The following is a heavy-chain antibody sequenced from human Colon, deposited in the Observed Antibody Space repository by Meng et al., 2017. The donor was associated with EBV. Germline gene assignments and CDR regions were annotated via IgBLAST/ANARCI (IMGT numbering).Heavy chain of an antibody. V-gene: IGHV4-39*07. J-gene: IGHJ4*02. CDR3: ARDGNKDGDSDY. Sequence: PEELGHGLAKPSETLSHVGTVPGGPLTFSDFLWGWFRPPPGKGLDWIGKIDVTWSPSYNPSLKSRVTISLDTSKNQFSLKLSAVTAADTAVYFCARDGNKDGDSDYWGQGTLVTVSS. D-gene: IGHD4-17*01. CDR2: IDVTWSP. CDR1: GGPLTFSDFL.